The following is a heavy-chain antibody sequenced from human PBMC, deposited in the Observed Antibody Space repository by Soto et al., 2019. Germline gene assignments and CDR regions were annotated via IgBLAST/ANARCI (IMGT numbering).Heavy chain of an antibody. CDR1: GFTFSSYA. D-gene: IGHD2-2*01. J-gene: IGHJ4*02. Sequence: EVQLLESGGGLVQPGGSLRLSCAASGFTFSSYAMSWVRQAPGRGLEWVSAISGSGGSTYYADSVKGRFTISRDNSKNTLYLQMNSLRAEDTAVYYCAKDLGVVPAAMSLDYWGQGTLVTVSS. CDR3: AKDLGVVPAAMSLDY. CDR2: ISGSGGST. V-gene: IGHV3-23*01.